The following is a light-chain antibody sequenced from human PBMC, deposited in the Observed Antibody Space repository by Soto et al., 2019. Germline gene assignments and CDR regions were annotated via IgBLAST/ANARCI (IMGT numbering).Light chain of an antibody. J-gene: IGKJ1*01. CDR2: GAS. V-gene: IGKV3-15*01. CDR1: QSVSSN. CDR3: QQYINRPRT. Sequence: EIVMTQSPATLSVSPGERATLSCRASQSVSSNLAWYQQKPGQAPRLLIYGASTRATGIPARFSGSGSGTEFTLTISSLQSEDFAVYYCQQYINRPRTFGQGTKVEIK.